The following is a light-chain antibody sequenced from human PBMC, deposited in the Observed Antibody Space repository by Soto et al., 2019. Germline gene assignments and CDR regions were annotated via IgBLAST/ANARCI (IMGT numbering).Light chain of an antibody. CDR1: SSDVGGYNY. V-gene: IGLV2-11*01. J-gene: IGLJ1*01. Sequence: QSALTQPRSVSGSPGQSVTISCTGTSSDVGGYNYVSWYQQHPGKAPKLMIYDVSKRPSGVPDRFSGSKSGNTASLTISGLQAEDEADYYCCSYAAAVVFGTGTKVTVL. CDR2: DVS. CDR3: CSYAAAVV.